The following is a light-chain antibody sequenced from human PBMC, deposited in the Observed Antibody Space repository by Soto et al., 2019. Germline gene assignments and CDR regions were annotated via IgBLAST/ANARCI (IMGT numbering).Light chain of an antibody. J-gene: IGKJ2*01. CDR1: QSVSSN. CDR3: QQYNNWPTYT. Sequence: EIVMTQSPATQSVSPGERATLSCRASQSVSSNLAWYQQKPAQAPRLLIYGASTRATGIPARFSGSGSGTEFTLTISSLQSEDIAVYYCQQYNNWPTYTFGQGTKLEIK. CDR2: GAS. V-gene: IGKV3-15*01.